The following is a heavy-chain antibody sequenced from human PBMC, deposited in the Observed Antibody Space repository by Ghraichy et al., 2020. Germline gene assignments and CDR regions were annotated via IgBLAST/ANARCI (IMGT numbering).Heavy chain of an antibody. V-gene: IGHV1-8*01. J-gene: IGHJ6*02. CDR1: GYTFTTYD. Sequence: ASVKVSCKTSGYTFTTYDINWVRQATGQGPEWMGWMNPNSGNKGYAQKFRGRVTMTRNTSISTAYMELSSLRSEDTAVYYCATHNWNKISGAHDYYGLDVWGQGTTVTV. D-gene: IGHD1/OR15-1a*01. CDR3: ATHNWNKISGAHDYYGLDV. CDR2: MNPNSGNK.